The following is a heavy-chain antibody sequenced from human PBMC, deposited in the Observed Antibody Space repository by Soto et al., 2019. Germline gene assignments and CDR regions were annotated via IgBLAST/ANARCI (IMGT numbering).Heavy chain of an antibody. J-gene: IGHJ4*02. CDR2: MFYSGSS. CDR1: GGSISGGGPY. CDR3: AVSYEAPPIVRVAVPYFFDS. Sequence: QVQLQESGPGLVKPSQTLSLTCTVSGGSISGGGPYWSWIRQRPGKGLEWIGYMFYSGSSYYNPSLYGRALISSVTSSIQFSLSVSSVTAGAVAVYYWAVSYEAPPIVRVAVPYFFDSWGQGTLVTVSS. D-gene: IGHD3-3*01. V-gene: IGHV4-31*03.